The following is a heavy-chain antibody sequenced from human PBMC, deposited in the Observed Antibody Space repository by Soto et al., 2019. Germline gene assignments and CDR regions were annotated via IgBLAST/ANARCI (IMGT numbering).Heavy chain of an antibody. CDR3: AGSLRTNFDY. CDR2: IYYSGST. CDR1: GGSISSSSYY. D-gene: IGHD3-10*01. V-gene: IGHV4-39*01. Sequence: ETLSLTCTVSGGSISSSSYYWGWIRQPPGKGLEWIGSIYYSGSTYYNPSLKSRVTISVDTSKNQFSLKLSSVTAADTAVYYCAGSLRTNFDYWGQGTLVTVSS. J-gene: IGHJ4*02.